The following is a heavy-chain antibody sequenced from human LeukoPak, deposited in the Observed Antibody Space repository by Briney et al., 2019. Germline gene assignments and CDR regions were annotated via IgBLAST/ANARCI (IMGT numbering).Heavy chain of an antibody. CDR2: IRYDGSNK. D-gene: IGHD4-17*01. CDR1: GLTFSSYG. J-gene: IGHJ4*02. V-gene: IGHV3-30*02. Sequence: GGSLRLSCAASGLTFSSYGMHWVRQAPGKALEWVAFIRYDGSNKYYADSVKGRFTISRDNSKNTLYLQMNSLRAEDTAVYCCAKDIPAYYGDYFDYWGQGTLVTVS. CDR3: AKDIPAYYGDYFDY.